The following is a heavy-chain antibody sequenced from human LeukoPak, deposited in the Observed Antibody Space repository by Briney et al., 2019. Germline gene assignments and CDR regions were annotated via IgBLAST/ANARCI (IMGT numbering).Heavy chain of an antibody. Sequence: GESLKISCKGSGYSFTSYWIGWVRQMPGKGLEWMGIIYPGDSDTRYSPSFQGQVTISADKSISTAYLQWSSLKASDTAMYYCAKLHGLSCGGGSCYGSYYFDYWGQGTLVTVSS. CDR3: AKLHGLSCGGGSCYGSYYFDY. CDR2: IYPGDSDT. J-gene: IGHJ4*02. CDR1: GYSFTSYW. D-gene: IGHD2-15*01. V-gene: IGHV5-51*01.